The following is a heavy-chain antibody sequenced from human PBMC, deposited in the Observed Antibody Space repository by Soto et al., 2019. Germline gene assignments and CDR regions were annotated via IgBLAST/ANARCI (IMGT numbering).Heavy chain of an antibody. CDR2: IYHSGST. J-gene: IGHJ5*02. CDR3: ARVPDR. D-gene: IGHD2-2*01. V-gene: IGHV4-30-2*01. CDR1: GASISSVVYS. Sequence: QLQLQESGSGLVKPSQTLSLTCAVSGASISSVVYSWSWIRQPPGKGLEWIGYIYHSGSTYYNPSLKSRVTISVDRSKNQFSLKLSSVTAADTAVYYCARVPDRWGQGTLVTVSS.